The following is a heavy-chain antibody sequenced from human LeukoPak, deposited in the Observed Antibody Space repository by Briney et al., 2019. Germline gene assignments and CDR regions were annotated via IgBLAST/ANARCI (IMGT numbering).Heavy chain of an antibody. CDR1: GSTLTGYN. J-gene: IGHJ4*02. V-gene: IGHV1-2*02. D-gene: IGHD3-3*01. Sequence: ASLKVSCKASGSTLTGYNIHSVRQAPGPGLEWMGWINPNSGGTNYAQKFQGRVTMTRDTSISTAYMELSTLRSDDTAVYYCARINTVFGVINNDYWGQGTLVTVSS. CDR3: ARINTVFGVINNDY. CDR2: INPNSGGT.